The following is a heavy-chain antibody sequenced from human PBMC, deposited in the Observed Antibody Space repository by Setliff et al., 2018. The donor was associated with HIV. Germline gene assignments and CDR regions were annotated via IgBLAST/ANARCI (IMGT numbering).Heavy chain of an antibody. V-gene: IGHV1-2*06. J-gene: IGHJ4*02. CDR3: ARSPDPYSWTTDY. D-gene: IGHD1-26*01. CDR2: INRDNGGI. Sequence: ASVKVSCKTFGYSFTAYQMHWLRQAPGQGLEWMGRINRDNGGIDYAQKFQGRVTLTRDTSINTAYMELSSLRYDDTALYYCARSPDPYSWTTDYWGQGTLVTVSS. CDR1: GYSFTAYQ.